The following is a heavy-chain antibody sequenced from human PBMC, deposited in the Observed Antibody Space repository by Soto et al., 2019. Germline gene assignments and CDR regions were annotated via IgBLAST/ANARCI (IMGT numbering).Heavy chain of an antibody. CDR2: INHSGST. Sequence: SETLSLTCAVYGGSFSGYYWSWIRQPPGKGLEWIGEINHSGSTNYNPSLKSRVTISVDTSKNQFSLKLSSVTAADTAVYYCARVPSPGYSSGWSHYYYYYGMDVWGQGTTVTVSS. CDR3: ARVPSPGYSSGWSHYYYYYGMDV. D-gene: IGHD6-19*01. CDR1: GGSFSGYY. J-gene: IGHJ6*02. V-gene: IGHV4-34*01.